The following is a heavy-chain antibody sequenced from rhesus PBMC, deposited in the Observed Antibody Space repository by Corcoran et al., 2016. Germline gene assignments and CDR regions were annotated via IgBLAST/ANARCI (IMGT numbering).Heavy chain of an antibody. J-gene: IGHJ4*01. D-gene: IGHD3-34*01. V-gene: IGHV4S10*01. CDR1: GGSISDSYR. CDR3: ARNYWGDYY. Sequence: QVQLQESGPGVVKTSETLSLTCAVSGGSISDSYRWSGFRPPPGQGLEWIGYIYGSSPSTNYNPSHTCRVTLSTDSSKDQAYLKLSSVSAAATAVDDCARNYWGDYYWGQGVLVTVSS. CDR2: IYGSSPST.